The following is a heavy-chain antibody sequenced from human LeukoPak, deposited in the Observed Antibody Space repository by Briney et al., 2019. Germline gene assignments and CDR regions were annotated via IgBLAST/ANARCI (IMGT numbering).Heavy chain of an antibody. Sequence: GGSLRLSCAASGFTFSSSAMSWVRQAPGKGLVWVSRIDSDGSTSGYADSVKGRFAISRDNAKNTLYLQMNSLRAEDTAVYSCARDAFGVDKSPFWGQGTLVTVSS. V-gene: IGHV3-74*01. J-gene: IGHJ4*02. CDR2: IDSDGSTS. CDR3: ARDAFGVDKSPF. D-gene: IGHD3-3*01. CDR1: GFTFSSSA.